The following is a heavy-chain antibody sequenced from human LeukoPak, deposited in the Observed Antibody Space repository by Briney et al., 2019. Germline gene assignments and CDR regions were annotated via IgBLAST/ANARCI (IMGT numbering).Heavy chain of an antibody. V-gene: IGHV6-1*01. D-gene: IGHD1-26*01. Sequence: HSQTLSLTCAISGDSVSTNSATWTWLRQSSSRGLEWLGRTYYRSKWNNDYAVSMKSRITINPDTSKNQFSLQLNSVTPEDTAVYYCARLVGASWFDSWGQGTLVTVSS. CDR2: TYYRSKWNN. CDR3: ARLVGASWFDS. J-gene: IGHJ5*01. CDR1: GDSVSTNSAT.